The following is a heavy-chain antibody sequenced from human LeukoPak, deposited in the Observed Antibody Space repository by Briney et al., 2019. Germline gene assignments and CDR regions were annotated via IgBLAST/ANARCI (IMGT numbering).Heavy chain of an antibody. Sequence: SETLPLTCTVSDGSISSYFWNWIRQPPGKGLEWIGYADHSGSTNYKPSLKSRVTISVDTSKNQFSLKLTSVTAADTAVYYCARRGVYGDWYFDLWGRGTLVTVSS. CDR3: ARRGVYGDWYFDL. V-gene: IGHV4-59*08. J-gene: IGHJ2*01. CDR1: DGSISSYF. CDR2: ADHSGST. D-gene: IGHD2-8*01.